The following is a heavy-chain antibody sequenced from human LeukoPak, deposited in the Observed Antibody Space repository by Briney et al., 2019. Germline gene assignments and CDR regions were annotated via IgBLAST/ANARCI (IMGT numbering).Heavy chain of an antibody. CDR2: IRGSGDST. CDR1: GFTFSRYS. D-gene: IGHD3/OR15-3a*01. CDR3: AKRSPDVDTGYFDY. V-gene: IGHV3-23*01. Sequence: PGGSLRLSCAASGFTFSRYSMSWVRQAPGKGLEWVSAIRGSGDSTYYAESVKGRYTISRDNSKNTLNLQMNSLRAEDTAVYYCAKRSPDVDTGYFDYWGLGTLVTVSS. J-gene: IGHJ4*02.